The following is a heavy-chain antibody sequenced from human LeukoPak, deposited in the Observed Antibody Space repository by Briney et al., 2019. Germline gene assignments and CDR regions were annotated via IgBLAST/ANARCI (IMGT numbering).Heavy chain of an antibody. CDR2: INAGDGNT. Sequence: GASVKVSCKASGYTFTSYAMHWVRQAPGQRLEWIGWINAGDGNTKYSQKFQGRVTITRDTSASTAYMELSSLRSEDTAVYYCARSEGRYSYGTGYNWFDPWGQGTPVTVSS. CDR3: ARSEGRYSYGTGYNWFDP. D-gene: IGHD5-18*01. V-gene: IGHV1-3*01. CDR1: GYTFTSYA. J-gene: IGHJ5*02.